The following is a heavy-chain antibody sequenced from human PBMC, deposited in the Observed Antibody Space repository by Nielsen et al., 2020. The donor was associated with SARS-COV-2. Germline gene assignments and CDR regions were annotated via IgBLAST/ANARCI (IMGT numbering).Heavy chain of an antibody. CDR3: ARHERGWSRDDAFDI. Sequence: SETLSLTCTVSGGSISSSSYYWGWIRKPPGKGLEWIGSIYYSGSTYYNPSLKSRVTISVDTSKNQFSLKLSSVTAADTAVYYCARHERGWSRDDAFDIWGQGTMVTVSS. CDR2: IYYSGST. V-gene: IGHV4-39*01. J-gene: IGHJ3*02. D-gene: IGHD2-15*01. CDR1: GGSISSSSYY.